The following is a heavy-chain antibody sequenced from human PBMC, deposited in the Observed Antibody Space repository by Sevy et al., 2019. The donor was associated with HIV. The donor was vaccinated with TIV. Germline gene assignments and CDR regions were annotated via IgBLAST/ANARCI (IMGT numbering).Heavy chain of an antibody. CDR2: LIGGGSRT. J-gene: IGHJ6*02. CDR3: GKGRVQSGLSGGGANYGMDV. CDR1: GFPFSSYA. V-gene: IGHV3-23*01. Sequence: GGSLRLSCAASGFPFSSYAMSWVRQAPGKGLEWVSTLIGGGSRTYYADSVTGRFIISRDNSRNTLYLQMNSLRAEDTAIYYCGKGRVQSGLSGGGANYGMDVCGRGTTVTVSS. D-gene: IGHD2-8*02.